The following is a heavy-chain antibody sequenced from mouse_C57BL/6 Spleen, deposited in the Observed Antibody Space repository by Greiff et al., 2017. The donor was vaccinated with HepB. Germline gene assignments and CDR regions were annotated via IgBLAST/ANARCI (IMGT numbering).Heavy chain of an antibody. Sequence: VMLVESGPGLVQPSQCLSITCTASGFSLTSYGVHWVRQSPGKGLEWLGVIWSGGSTDYDAAFISRLSISKDNSKSQVVFKMNSLQAAETAVYYCARGRPFYARGYFDVWGTGTTVTVSS. CDR2: IWSGGST. V-gene: IGHV2-2*01. D-gene: IGHD3-1*01. CDR1: GFSLTSYG. J-gene: IGHJ1*03. CDR3: ARGRPFYARGYFDV.